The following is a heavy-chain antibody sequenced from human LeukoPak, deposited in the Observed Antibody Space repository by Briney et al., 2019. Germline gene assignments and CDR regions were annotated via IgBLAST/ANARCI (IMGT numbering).Heavy chain of an antibody. D-gene: IGHD3-22*01. CDR3: TRRGDYYNSSRYSHFDH. CDR2: IHYSGST. CDR1: GGSISSSDHY. V-gene: IGHV4-39*01. J-gene: IGHJ4*02. Sequence: PSETLSLTCTVSGGSISSSDHYWGWVRQPPGKGLEWIGSIHYSGSTFYNPSLRSRVTISVDTSKNQFSLKLSSVTAADTAVYYCTRRGDYYNSSRYSHFDHWGQGILVTVSP.